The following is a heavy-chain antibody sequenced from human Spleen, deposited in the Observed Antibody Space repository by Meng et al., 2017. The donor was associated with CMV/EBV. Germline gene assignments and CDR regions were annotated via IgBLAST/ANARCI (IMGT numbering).Heavy chain of an antibody. CDR1: GGTFGSYA. V-gene: IGHV1-69*05. Sequence: SGGTFGSYAIGWVRQAPGQGLEWMGGIIPLFGAPNYARKFQGRVTITTDESTSTAYMELSSLRFDDTAVYYCARGPESEGILDYFHYWGQGTLVTVSS. CDR3: ARGPESEGILDYFHY. CDR2: IIPLFGAP. J-gene: IGHJ4*02. D-gene: IGHD3-10*01.